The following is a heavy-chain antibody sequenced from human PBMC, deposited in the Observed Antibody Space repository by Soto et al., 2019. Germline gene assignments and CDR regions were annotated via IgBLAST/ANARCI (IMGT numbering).Heavy chain of an antibody. V-gene: IGHV1-18*01. J-gene: IGHJ4*02. Sequence: ASVKVSCKASGYTFTSYGISWVRQAPGQGLEWMGWISAYNGNTNYAQKLQGRVTMNTDTSTSTAYMELRSLRSDDTAVYYCARVGPYYDFWSGYWSDYWGQGTLVTVSS. CDR3: ARVGPYYDFWSGYWSDY. D-gene: IGHD3-3*01. CDR1: GYTFTSYG. CDR2: ISAYNGNT.